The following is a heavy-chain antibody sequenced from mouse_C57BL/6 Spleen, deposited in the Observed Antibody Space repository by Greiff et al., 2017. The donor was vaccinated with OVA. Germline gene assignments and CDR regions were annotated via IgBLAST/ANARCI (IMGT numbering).Heavy chain of an antibody. D-gene: IGHD2-10*02. CDR3: TRGVWREDY. CDR1: GYTFTDYE. V-gene: IGHV1-15*01. CDR2: IDPETGGT. Sequence: QVQLQQSGAELVRPGASVTLSCKASGYTFTDYEMHWVKQTPVHGLEWIGAIDPETGGTAYNQKFKGKAILTADKSSSTAYLELRSLTSEDSAVYNSTRGVWREDYWGQGTTLTVSS. J-gene: IGHJ2*01.